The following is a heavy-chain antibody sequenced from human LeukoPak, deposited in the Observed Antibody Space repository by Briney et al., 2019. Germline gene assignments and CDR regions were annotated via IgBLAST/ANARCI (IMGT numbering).Heavy chain of an antibody. Sequence: GWSLRLSCAASGFTFSSYAMSWVRQAPGKGLEWVSAISGSGGSTYYTDSVKGRFTISRDNFKNTLYLQSNSLRAEDTAVYYCAKGEGGYRYEIFDYWGQGTLVTVSS. D-gene: IGHD5-18*01. CDR1: GFTFSSYA. CDR3: AKGEGGYRYEIFDY. V-gene: IGHV3-23*01. J-gene: IGHJ4*02. CDR2: ISGSGGST.